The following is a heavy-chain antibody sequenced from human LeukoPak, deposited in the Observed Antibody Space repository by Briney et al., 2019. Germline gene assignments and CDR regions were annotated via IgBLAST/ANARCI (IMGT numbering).Heavy chain of an antibody. CDR2: IYHSGST. CDR1: GYSISSGYY. Sequence: SETLSLTCAVSGYSISSGYYWGWIRQPPGKGLEWIGSIYHSGSTYYNPSLKSRVTISVDTSKNQISLKLSSVTAADTAVYYCASSSWAPFDYWGQGTLVTVSS. D-gene: IGHD6-13*01. J-gene: IGHJ4*02. V-gene: IGHV4-38-2*01. CDR3: ASSSWAPFDY.